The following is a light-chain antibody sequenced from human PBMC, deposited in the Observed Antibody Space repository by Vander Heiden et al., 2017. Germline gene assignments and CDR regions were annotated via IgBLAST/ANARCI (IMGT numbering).Light chain of an antibody. CDR1: QSLLHSNGYNY. CDR2: LGS. J-gene: IGKJ2*01. V-gene: IGKV2-28*01. CDR3: RQALQTPYT. Sequence: DIVMTQSPLSLPVTPGEPASISCRSSQSLLHSNGYNYLDWYLQKPGQSPQLLIYLGSNRASGVPDRFNGSGSGTDFTLKISRVEAEDVGVYYCRQALQTPYTFGQGTKLEIK.